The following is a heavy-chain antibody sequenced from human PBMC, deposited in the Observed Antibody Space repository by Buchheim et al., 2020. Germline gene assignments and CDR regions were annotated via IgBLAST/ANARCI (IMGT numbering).Heavy chain of an antibody. V-gene: IGHV3-48*01. Sequence: EVQLVESGGGLVQPGGSLRLSCAASGFTFSSYSMNWVRQAPGKGLEWVSSISSSSSTIYYADSVKGRFTISRDNAKNSLYLQMNTLRAEDTAVYYCARGQYYYDIDYWGQGTL. CDR2: ISSSSSTI. CDR3: ARGQYYYDIDY. D-gene: IGHD3-22*01. CDR1: GFTFSSYS. J-gene: IGHJ4*02.